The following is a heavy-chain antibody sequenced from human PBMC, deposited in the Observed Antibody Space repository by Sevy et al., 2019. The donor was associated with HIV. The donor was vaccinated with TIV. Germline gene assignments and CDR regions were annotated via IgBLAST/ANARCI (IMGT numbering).Heavy chain of an antibody. V-gene: IGHV3-33*06. J-gene: IGHJ4*02. CDR1: GFPVSSFT. D-gene: IGHD3-10*01. CDR2: IWFDESKI. CDR3: AKDRGGNYYPDH. Sequence: GGSLRLSCAASGFPVSSFTMHWVRQAPGKGLEWVAAIWFDESKIYYVDSVKGRLTIPKDNSKNTVYLQLDSLRVEDTAIYYCAKDRGGNYYPDHWGQGTLVTVSS.